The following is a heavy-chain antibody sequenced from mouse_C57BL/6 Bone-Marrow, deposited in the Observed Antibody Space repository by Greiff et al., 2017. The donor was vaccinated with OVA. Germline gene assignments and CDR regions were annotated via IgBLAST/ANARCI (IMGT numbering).Heavy chain of an antibody. CDR1: GFTFSSYG. D-gene: IGHD1-2*01. CDR2: ISSGGSYT. CDR3: ASLRLYAMDY. J-gene: IGHJ4*01. Sequence: EVHLVESGGDLVKPGGSLKLSCAASGFTFSSYGMSWVRQTPDKRLEWVATISSGGSYTYYPDSVKGRFTISRDNAKNTLYLQMSSLKSEDTAMYYCASLRLYAMDYWGQGTSVTVSS. V-gene: IGHV5-6*01.